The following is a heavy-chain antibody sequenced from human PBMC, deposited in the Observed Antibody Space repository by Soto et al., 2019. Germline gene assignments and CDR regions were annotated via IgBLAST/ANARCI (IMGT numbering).Heavy chain of an antibody. CDR3: AKGEGIGYGDYFVVGGGGH. Sequence: QVQLVESGGGVVQPGRSLRLSCAASGFTFSSYGMHWVRQAPGKGLEWVAVISYDGNNKYYADSVKGRFTISRDNSKNKKYKQMNNLKPEDTAEYYWAKGEGIGYGDYFVVGGGGHWGQGALVTVSS. V-gene: IGHV3-30*18. CDR1: GFTFSSYG. D-gene: IGHD4-17*01. J-gene: IGHJ4*02. CDR2: ISYDGNNK.